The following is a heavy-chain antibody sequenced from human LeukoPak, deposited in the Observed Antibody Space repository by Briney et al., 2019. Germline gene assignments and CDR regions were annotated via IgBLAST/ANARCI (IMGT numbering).Heavy chain of an antibody. CDR3: ARFMVQRFNCLMGVGEVYYGMEA. CDR2: ISSSSSYI. CDR1: GFTFSSYS. J-gene: IGHJ6*04. D-gene: IGHD2-8*01. V-gene: IGHV3-21*01. Sequence: GGSLRLSCAASGFTFSSYSMNWVRQAPGKGLEWVSSISSSSSYIYYADSVKGRFTISRDNAKNSLYLQMNSLRAEDTAVYYCARFMVQRFNCLMGVGEVYYGMEAWGKGPRSPSPQ.